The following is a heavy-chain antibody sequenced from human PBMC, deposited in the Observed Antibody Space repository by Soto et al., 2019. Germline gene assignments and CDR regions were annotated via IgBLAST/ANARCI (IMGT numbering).Heavy chain of an antibody. D-gene: IGHD3-16*02. J-gene: IGHJ4*02. CDR3: ARGLRYDYVWGSYRGSLDY. Sequence: SETLSLTCAVYGGSFSGYYWSWIRQPPGKGLEWIGEINHSGSTNYNPSLKSRVTISVDTSKNQFSLKLSSVTAADTAVYYCARGLRYDYVWGSYRGSLDYWGQGTLVTVSS. CDR1: GGSFSGYY. CDR2: INHSGST. V-gene: IGHV4-34*01.